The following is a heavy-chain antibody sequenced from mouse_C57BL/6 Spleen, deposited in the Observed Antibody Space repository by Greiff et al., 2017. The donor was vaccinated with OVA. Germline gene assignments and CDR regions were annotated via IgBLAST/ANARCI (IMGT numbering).Heavy chain of an antibody. J-gene: IGHJ4*01. CDR3: ARSYGNYGGGYAMDY. CDR1: GYTFTSYD. Sequence: QVHVKQSGPELVKPGASVKLSCKASGYTFTSYDINWVKQRPGQGLEWIGWIYPRDGSTKYNEKFKGKATLTVDTSSSTAYMELHSLTSEDSAVYVCARSYGNYGGGYAMDYWGQGTSVTVSS. CDR2: IYPRDGST. V-gene: IGHV1-85*01. D-gene: IGHD2-1*01.